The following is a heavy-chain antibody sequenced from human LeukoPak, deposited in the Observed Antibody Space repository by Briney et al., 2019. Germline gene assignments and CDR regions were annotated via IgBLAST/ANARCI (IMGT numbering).Heavy chain of an antibody. CDR3: AKDRPPARELLDY. D-gene: IGHD1-26*01. CDR1: GFTFSSYG. J-gene: IGHJ4*02. Sequence: GGSLRLSCAASGFTFSSYGMHWVRQAPGKGLEWVAVISYDGSNKYYADSVKGRFTISRDNSKNTLSLQMNSLRAEDTAVYYCAKDRPPARELLDYWGQGTLVTVSS. V-gene: IGHV3-30*18. CDR2: ISYDGSNK.